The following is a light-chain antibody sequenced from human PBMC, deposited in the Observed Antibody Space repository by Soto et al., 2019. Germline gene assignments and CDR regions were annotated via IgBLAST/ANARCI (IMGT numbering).Light chain of an antibody. CDR3: QQYGSSPHT. CDR2: GAS. V-gene: IGKV3-20*01. CDR1: QSVSSSY. Sequence: ESVLTQSPGTLSLSPGERATLSCRASQSVSSSYLAWYQQKPGQAPRLLIYGASSRATGIPDRFSGSGSGTDFTLTISRLEPEDFAVYYCQQYGSSPHTFGQGTKVDIK. J-gene: IGKJ1*01.